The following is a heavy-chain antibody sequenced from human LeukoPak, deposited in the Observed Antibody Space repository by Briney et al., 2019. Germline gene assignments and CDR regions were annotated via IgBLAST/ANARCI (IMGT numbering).Heavy chain of an antibody. CDR1: RFTFSNYW. CDR2: IKQDGSEK. Sequence: PGGSLRLSCAASRFTFSNYWMSWVRQAPGKGLEWVADIKQDGSEKYYVNSVKGRFTISRDNAKNSLYLQMNSLRAEDTAIYYCAREDDWNYEDYWGQGTLVTVSS. CDR3: AREDDWNYEDY. J-gene: IGHJ4*02. D-gene: IGHD1-7*01. V-gene: IGHV3-7*01.